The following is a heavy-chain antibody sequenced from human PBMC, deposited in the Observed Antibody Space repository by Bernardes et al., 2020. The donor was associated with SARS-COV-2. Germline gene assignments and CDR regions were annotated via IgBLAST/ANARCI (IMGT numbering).Heavy chain of an antibody. CDR1: GGSISSYY. V-gene: IGHV4-59*01. J-gene: IGHJ4*02. CDR2: IYYSGST. Sequence: SETLSLTCTVSGGSISSYYWSWIRQPPGKGLEWIGYIYYSGSTNYNPSLKSRVTISVDTSKNQFSLKLSSVTAADTAVYYCARGPLSIAARSGAFDYWGQGTLVTVSS. CDR3: ARGPLSIAARSGAFDY. D-gene: IGHD6-6*01.